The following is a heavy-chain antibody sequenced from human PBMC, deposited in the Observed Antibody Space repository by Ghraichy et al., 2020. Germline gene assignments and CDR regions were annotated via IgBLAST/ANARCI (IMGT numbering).Heavy chain of an antibody. CDR1: GFTFSGSA. J-gene: IGHJ6*02. V-gene: IGHV3-73*01. Sequence: LSLTCAASGFTFSGSAMHWVRQASGKGLEWVGRIRSKANSYATAYAASVKGRFTISRDDSKNTAYLQMNSLKTEDTAVYYCTRGEGGYYYGMDVGGQGQTVTVFS. D-gene: IGHD3-16*01. CDR3: TRGEGGYYYGMDV. CDR2: IRSKANSYAT.